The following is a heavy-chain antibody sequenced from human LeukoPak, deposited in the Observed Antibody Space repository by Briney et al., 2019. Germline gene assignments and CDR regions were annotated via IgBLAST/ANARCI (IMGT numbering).Heavy chain of an antibody. CDR3: ARGRRLATY. D-gene: IGHD3-9*01. Sequence: TSETLSLXCAVYGGSFSGYYWSWSRQPPGKGLEWIGEINHSGSTNYNPSLKSRVTISVDTSKNQFSLKLSSVTAADTAVSYCARGRRLATYWGQGTLVTVSS. CDR1: GGSFSGYY. J-gene: IGHJ4*02. CDR2: INHSGST. V-gene: IGHV4-34*01.